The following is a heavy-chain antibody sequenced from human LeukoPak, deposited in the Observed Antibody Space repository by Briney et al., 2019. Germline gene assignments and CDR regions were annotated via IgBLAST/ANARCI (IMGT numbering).Heavy chain of an antibody. J-gene: IGHJ4*02. Sequence: SETLSLTCTVSGGSISSSSYYWGWIRQPPGKGLEWIGSIYYSGSTYYNPSLKSRVTISVDTSKNQFSLKLSSVTAADTAVYYCARHSSHRGLTPKPKFDYWGQGTLVTVSS. CDR3: ARHSSHRGLTPKPKFDY. CDR1: GGSISSSSYY. V-gene: IGHV4-39*01. D-gene: IGHD1-14*01. CDR2: IYYSGST.